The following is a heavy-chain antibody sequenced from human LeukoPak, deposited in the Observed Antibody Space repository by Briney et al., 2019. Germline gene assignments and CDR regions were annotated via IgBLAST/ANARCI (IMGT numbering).Heavy chain of an antibody. J-gene: IGHJ4*02. CDR2: IYHSGST. V-gene: IGHV4-4*02. D-gene: IGHD3-22*01. Sequence: SETLSLTCAVSGGSISSSNWWSWVRQPPGKGLEWIGEIYHSGSTNYNPSLKSRVTISVDTSKNQFSLKLSSVTAADTAVYYCAKSGGYYLFDYWGQGTLVTVSS. CDR1: GGSISSSNW. CDR3: AKSGGYYLFDY.